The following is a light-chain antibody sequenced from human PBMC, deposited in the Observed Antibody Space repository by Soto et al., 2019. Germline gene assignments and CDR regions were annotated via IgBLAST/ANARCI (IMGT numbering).Light chain of an antibody. Sequence: DIQMTQSPSTLSASVGDRVTITCRASQSISSWLAWYQQKPGKAPTLLIYDASSLESGVPSRFSGSGSGTEFTLTTSSLQPDDFATYYCQQYNSYSPYTFGQGTKLEIK. CDR2: DAS. J-gene: IGKJ2*01. V-gene: IGKV1-5*01. CDR3: QQYNSYSPYT. CDR1: QSISSW.